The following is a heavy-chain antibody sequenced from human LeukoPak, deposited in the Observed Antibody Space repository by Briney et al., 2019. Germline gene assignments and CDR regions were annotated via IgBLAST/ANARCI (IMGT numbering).Heavy chain of an antibody. CDR1: GFTFSSYG. D-gene: IGHD5-18*01. Sequence: PGGSLRLSCAASGFTFSSYGMHWVRQAPGKGLEWVAVIWYDGSNKYYADSVKGRFTISRDNSKNTLYLQMNSLRAEDTAVYYCARDTGRGYSYGRPYYYYGMDVWGQGTTVTVSS. V-gene: IGHV3-33*01. J-gene: IGHJ6*02. CDR2: IWYDGSNK. CDR3: ARDTGRGYSYGRPYYYYGMDV.